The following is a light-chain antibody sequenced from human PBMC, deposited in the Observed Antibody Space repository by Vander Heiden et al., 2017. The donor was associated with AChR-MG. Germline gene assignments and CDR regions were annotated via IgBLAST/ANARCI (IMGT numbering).Light chain of an antibody. Sequence: QSALTQPASVSGSPGQSITISCTGTSSDVGGYNYVSWYQQHPGKSPKLMIYEVSNRPSGVSKRFSGSKSGNTASLTISGLRAEDEADYYCSSYTSSITLIFGGGTKLTVL. V-gene: IGLV2-14*01. CDR3: SSYTSSITLI. CDR2: EVS. J-gene: IGLJ2*01. CDR1: SSDVGGYNY.